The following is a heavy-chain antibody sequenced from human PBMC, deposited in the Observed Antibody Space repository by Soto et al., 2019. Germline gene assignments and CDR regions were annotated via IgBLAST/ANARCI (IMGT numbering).Heavy chain of an antibody. CDR3: ARDLFAAPGDD. D-gene: IGHD2-15*01. CDR1: GASVTSGTYY. V-gene: IGHV4-61*01. Sequence: QVQLQESGPGLVKPSETLSLTCTVSGASVTSGTYYWTWIRQPPGKGLEWIGYVFRSGSTNYNPSLKSRVTISLDTSSNQFSLNLRSVTAADTAVYYCARDLFAAPGDDWVQGTLVTVSS. CDR2: VFRSGST. J-gene: IGHJ1*01.